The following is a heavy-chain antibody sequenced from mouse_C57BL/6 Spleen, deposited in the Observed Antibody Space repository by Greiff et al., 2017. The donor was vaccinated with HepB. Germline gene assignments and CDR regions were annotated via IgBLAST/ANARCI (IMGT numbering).Heavy chain of an antibody. CDR2: ISDGGSYT. Sequence: EVKLMESGGGLVKPGGSLKLSCAASGFTFSSYAMSWVRQTPEKRLEWVATISDGGSYTYYPDNVKGRFTISRDNAKNNLYLQMSHLKSEDTAMYYCARDGLRRPYAMDYWGQGTSVTVSS. CDR1: GFTFSSYA. J-gene: IGHJ4*01. CDR3: ARDGLRRPYAMDY. V-gene: IGHV5-4*01. D-gene: IGHD2-2*01.